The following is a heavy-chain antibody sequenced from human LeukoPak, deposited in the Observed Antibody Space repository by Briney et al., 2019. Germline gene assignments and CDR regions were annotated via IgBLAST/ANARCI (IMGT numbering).Heavy chain of an antibody. CDR2: IYYTGST. CDR3: ARDRKQWLRGPFDP. CDR1: GGSISSYY. V-gene: IGHV4-59*01. D-gene: IGHD6-19*01. J-gene: IGHJ5*02. Sequence: SETLSLTCTVSGGSISSYYWNWIRQPPGKGLGWIGYIYYTGSTNYNPSLKSRVTISVDMSKNHFSLKLNSVTAADTAIYYCARDRKQWLRGPFDPWGQGTLVTVSS.